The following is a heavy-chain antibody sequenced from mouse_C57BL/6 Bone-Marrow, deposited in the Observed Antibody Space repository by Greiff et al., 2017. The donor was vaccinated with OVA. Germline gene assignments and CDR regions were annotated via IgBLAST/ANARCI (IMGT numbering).Heavy chain of an antibody. V-gene: IGHV1-69*01. D-gene: IGHD2-4*01. CDR2: IDPSDSYT. Sequence: QVQLQQSGAELVMPGASVKLSCKASGYTFTSYWMHWVKQRPGQGLEWIGEIDPSDSYTNYNQKFKGKSTLTVDKSSSTAYMQLSSLTSEDSAVYYCARGYDYERLYYFDYWGQGTTLTVSS. CDR1: GYTFTSYW. CDR3: ARGYDYERLYYFDY. J-gene: IGHJ2*01.